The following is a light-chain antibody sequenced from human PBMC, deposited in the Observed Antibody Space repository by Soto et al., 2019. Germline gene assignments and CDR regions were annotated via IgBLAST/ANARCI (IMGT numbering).Light chain of an antibody. CDR1: QSVSTSY. V-gene: IGKV3-20*01. Sequence: EIVLTQSPGTLSLSPGERATLSCRAGQSVSTSYLAWYQQKPGQAPRLLIYAASSRATDIPDRFSGSGSGTDFTLTISRLEPEDFAVYYCQQYGSSPLTFGGGTKVEIK. J-gene: IGKJ4*01. CDR2: AAS. CDR3: QQYGSSPLT.